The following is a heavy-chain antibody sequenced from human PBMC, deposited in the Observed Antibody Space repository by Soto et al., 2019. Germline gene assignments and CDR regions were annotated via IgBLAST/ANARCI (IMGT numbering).Heavy chain of an antibody. V-gene: IGHV3-48*03. CDR3: AGCSYSGYGMDV. J-gene: IGHJ6*02. CDR2: ISSSDSTI. Sequence: GSLRLSCAASGFTFSSYEMNWVRQAPGKGLEWVSYISSSDSTIYYADSVKGRFTISRDNAKNSLYLQMNSLRAEDTAVYYCAGCSYSGYGMDVWGQGTTVTVSS. CDR1: GFTFSSYE. D-gene: IGHD5-12*01.